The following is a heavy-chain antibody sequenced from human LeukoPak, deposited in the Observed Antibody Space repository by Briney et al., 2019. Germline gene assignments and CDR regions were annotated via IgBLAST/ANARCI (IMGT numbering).Heavy chain of an antibody. D-gene: IGHD6-19*01. CDR2: IYYSGST. V-gene: IGHV4-39*01. J-gene: IGHJ4*02. CDR1: GGSISSGDYY. CDR3: ARQWLVSPLFDY. Sequence: PSQTLSLTCTVSGGSISSGDYYWSWIRQPPGKGLEWIGSIYYSGSTYYNPSLKSRVTISVDTSKNQLSLKLSSVTAADTAVYYCARQWLVSPLFDYWGQGTLVTVSS.